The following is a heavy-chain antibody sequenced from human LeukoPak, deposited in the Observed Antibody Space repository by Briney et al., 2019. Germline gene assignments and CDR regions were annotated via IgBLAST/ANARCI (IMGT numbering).Heavy chain of an antibody. V-gene: IGHV3-30-3*01. D-gene: IGHD1-26*01. CDR2: ISYDGSNK. J-gene: IGHJ4*02. Sequence: GGSLRLSCAASGLTFSSYAMHWVRQAPGKGLEWVAVISYDGSNKYYADSVKGRFTISRDNSKNTLYLQMNSLRAEDTAVYYCASSPRQWELPYYFDYWGQGTLVTVSS. CDR1: GLTFSSYA. CDR3: ASSPRQWELPYYFDY.